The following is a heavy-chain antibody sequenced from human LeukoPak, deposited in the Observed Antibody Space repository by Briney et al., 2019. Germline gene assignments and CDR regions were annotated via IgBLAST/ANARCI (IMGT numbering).Heavy chain of an antibody. CDR2: IWCDGSNK. V-gene: IGHV3-33*01. CDR3: ARACCSSSGRYFDY. D-gene: IGHD6-6*01. CDR1: GFTFSSYG. J-gene: IGHJ4*02. Sequence: PGGSLRLSCAASGFTFSSYGMHWVRQAPGKGLEWVAVIWCDGSNKYYADSVKGRFTISRDNSKNTLYLQMNRLRAEDTAVYYCARACCSSSGRYFDYWGQGTLVTVSS.